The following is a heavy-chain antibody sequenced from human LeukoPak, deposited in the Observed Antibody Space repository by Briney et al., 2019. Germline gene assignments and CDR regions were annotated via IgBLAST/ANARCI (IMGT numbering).Heavy chain of an antibody. V-gene: IGHV3-11*01. CDR2: ISSSGSTI. D-gene: IGHD5-12*01. Sequence: GGSLRLSCAASGFTFSDYYMSWIRQAPGKGLEWVSYISSSGSTIYYADSVKGRFTISRDNAKNSLYLQMNSLRAEDTAVYYCAREVLSGYDSHDWFDPWGQGTLVTVS. CDR1: GFTFSDYY. J-gene: IGHJ5*02. CDR3: AREVLSGYDSHDWFDP.